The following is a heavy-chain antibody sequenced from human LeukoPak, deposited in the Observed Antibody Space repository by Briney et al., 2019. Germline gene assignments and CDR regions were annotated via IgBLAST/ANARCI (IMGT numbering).Heavy chain of an antibody. J-gene: IGHJ4*02. Sequence: SQTLSLTCAISGDSFSSNSATWTWLRQSPARGLEWLGRTYYRSKWYNDYAESVKSRITINPNTSKNQFSLQLNSVTPEDTAVYYCARVSGASSKATDYWGQGTLVTVSS. CDR3: ARVSGASSKATDY. D-gene: IGHD2-15*01. V-gene: IGHV6-1*01. CDR1: GDSFSSNSAT. CDR2: TYYRSKWYN.